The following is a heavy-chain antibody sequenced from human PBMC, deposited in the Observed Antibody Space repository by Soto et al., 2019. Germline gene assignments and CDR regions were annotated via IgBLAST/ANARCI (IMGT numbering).Heavy chain of an antibody. V-gene: IGHV1-18*01. CDR2: ISGYNDNT. D-gene: IGHD2-2*01. CDR1: VDTFTTYG. Sequence: GASVKVSCKASVDTFTTYGISWVRQAPGQGLEWMGWISGYNDNTKYAQKFQGRVIMTADTSTSTAYLELRTLTSDDTAVYYCAGEYCTSTSCYGVDYWGQGTLVTVSS. CDR3: AGEYCTSTSCYGVDY. J-gene: IGHJ4*02.